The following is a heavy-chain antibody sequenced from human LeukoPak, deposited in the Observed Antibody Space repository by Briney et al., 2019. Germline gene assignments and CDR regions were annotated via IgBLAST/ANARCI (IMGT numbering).Heavy chain of an antibody. CDR2: ISYDGSNK. D-gene: IGHD2-2*01. CDR3: AKDCSSSPERGEAFDI. Sequence: GGSLRLSCAASGFTFSSYAMHWVRQAPGKGLEWVAVISYDGSNKYYADSVKGRFTISRDNSKNTLYLQMNSLRAEDTAVYYCAKDCSSSPERGEAFDIWGQGTMVTVSS. J-gene: IGHJ3*02. V-gene: IGHV3-30-3*02. CDR1: GFTFSSYA.